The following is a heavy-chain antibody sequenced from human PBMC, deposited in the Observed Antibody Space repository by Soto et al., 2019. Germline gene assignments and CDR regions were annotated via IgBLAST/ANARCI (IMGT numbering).Heavy chain of an antibody. D-gene: IGHD3-10*01. V-gene: IGHV2-5*02. CDR3: AHRESDREAY. J-gene: IGHJ4*02. CDR2: IYWDDDK. Sequence: QITLKESGPTLVKPTQTLTLTCTFSGFSLSTGGVGVGWIRQPPGKALEWLALIYWDDDKRYSPSLKSRLTITNDTSKNQVVLTMMNKDPVDTGTYYCAHRESDREAYWGQGTLVTVSS. CDR1: GFSLSTGGVG.